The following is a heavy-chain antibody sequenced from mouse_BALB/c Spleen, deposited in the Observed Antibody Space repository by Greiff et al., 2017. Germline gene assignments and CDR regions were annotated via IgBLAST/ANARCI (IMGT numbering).Heavy chain of an antibody. D-gene: IGHD2-4*01. CDR2: INPSNGGT. CDR3: TRGGDYEGFAY. V-gene: IGHV1S81*02. CDR1: GYTFTSYY. Sequence: VQLQQSGAELVKPGASVKLSCKASGYTFTSYYMYWVKQRPGQGLEWIGEINPSNGGTNFNEKFKSKATLTVDKSSSTAYMQLSSLTSEDSAVYYCTRGGDYEGFAYWGQGTLVTVSA. J-gene: IGHJ3*01.